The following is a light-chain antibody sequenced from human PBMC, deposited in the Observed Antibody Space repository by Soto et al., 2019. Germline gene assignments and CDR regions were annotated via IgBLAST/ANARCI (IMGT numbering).Light chain of an antibody. CDR3: CSYAGSYTYV. CDR2: DVS. V-gene: IGLV2-11*01. CDR1: SSDVGGYNY. Sequence: QSVLTQPRSVSGSPGQSVTISCTGTSSDVGGYNYVSWYQHHPGKAPKVMIYDVSKRPSGVPDRFSGSKSGNTASLTISGLQAEDEAHYYCCSYAGSYTYVFGTGTKVTV. J-gene: IGLJ1*01.